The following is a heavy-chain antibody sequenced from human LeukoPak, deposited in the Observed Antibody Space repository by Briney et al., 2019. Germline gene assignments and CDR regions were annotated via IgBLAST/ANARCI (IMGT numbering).Heavy chain of an antibody. CDR2: NYHSGST. CDR1: GYSISSGYY. D-gene: IGHD2-2*01. Sequence: SEALSLTCAVSGYSISSGYYWGWIRQPPGKGLEWIGSNYHSGSTYYNPSLKSRVTISVDTSKNQFSLKLSSVTAADTAVYYCARDQYCSSTSCYYYYMDVWGKGTTVTVS. J-gene: IGHJ6*03. V-gene: IGHV4-38-2*02. CDR3: ARDQYCSSTSCYYYYMDV.